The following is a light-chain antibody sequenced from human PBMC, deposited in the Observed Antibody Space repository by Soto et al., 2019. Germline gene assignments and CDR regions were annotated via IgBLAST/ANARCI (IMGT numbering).Light chain of an antibody. V-gene: IGLV2-14*03. Sequence: QAVVTQPASVSGSPGQSITISCTGTSSDIGAYNFVSWYQQHPGKAPKLMLYDVNIRPSGVSNRFSGSKSGNTASLTISGLQAEDGADYYCTSWTTSTTMIFGGGTKLTVL. J-gene: IGLJ2*01. CDR1: SSDIGAYNF. CDR2: DVN. CDR3: TSWTTSTTMI.